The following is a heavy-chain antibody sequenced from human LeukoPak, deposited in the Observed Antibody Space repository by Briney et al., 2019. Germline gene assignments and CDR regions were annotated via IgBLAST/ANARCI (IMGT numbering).Heavy chain of an antibody. J-gene: IGHJ4*02. CDR1: GFTVMSNY. CDR2: INHSGST. CDR3: ARSSWSLFDY. D-gene: IGHD1-26*01. Sequence: SGGSLRLSCAASGFTVMSNYMTWIRQPPGKGLEWIGEINHSGSTNYNPSLKSRVTISVDTSKNQFSLKLSSVTAADTAVYYCARSSWSLFDYWGQGTLVTVSS. V-gene: IGHV4-34*01.